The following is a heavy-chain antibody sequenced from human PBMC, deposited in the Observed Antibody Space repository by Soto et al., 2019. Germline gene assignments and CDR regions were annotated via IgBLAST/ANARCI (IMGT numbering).Heavy chain of an antibody. CDR1: CFSFSTSS. V-gene: IGHV3-23*01. CDR2: ISPSASDT. CDR3: AEGGYTFAYE. J-gene: IGHJ4*02. D-gene: IGHD5-18*01. Sequence: EVQLFESGGDLVQPGGSLRLSCAASCFSFSTSSMAWVRQPPGKGLGWVSAISPSASDTLYADSVKGRFTISRENSQKILFLQMTCMRADDTAVYYCAEGGYTFAYEWGQGALVTVSS.